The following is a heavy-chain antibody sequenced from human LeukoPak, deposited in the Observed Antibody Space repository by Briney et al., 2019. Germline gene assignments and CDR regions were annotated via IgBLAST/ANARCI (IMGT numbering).Heavy chain of an antibody. CDR2: INPSGGST. D-gene: IGHD5-24*01. CDR3: ARDSDGYNW. J-gene: IGHJ4*02. CDR1: RGTFSSYA. Sequence: ASVKVSCKASRGTFSSYAISWVRQAPEQGLEWMGIINPSGGSTSYAQKFQGRVTMTRDMSTSTVYMELSSLRSEDTAVYYCARDSDGYNWWGQGTLVTVSS. V-gene: IGHV1-46*01.